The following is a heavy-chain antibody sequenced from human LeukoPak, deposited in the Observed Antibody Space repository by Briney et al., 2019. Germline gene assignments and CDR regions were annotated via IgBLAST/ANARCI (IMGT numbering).Heavy chain of an antibody. Sequence: SETLSLTCTVSGDSISSGDYYWSWIRQSPGKGLEWIGFVYYSGYTFYNPSHKSRLTISVDTSKTQFSLQVTSVTAADTAVYYCARLVRGADYFDPWGQGTRVTVSS. D-gene: IGHD3-10*01. CDR3: ARLVRGADYFDP. CDR1: GDSISSGDYY. CDR2: VYYSGYT. V-gene: IGHV4-30-4*01. J-gene: IGHJ5*02.